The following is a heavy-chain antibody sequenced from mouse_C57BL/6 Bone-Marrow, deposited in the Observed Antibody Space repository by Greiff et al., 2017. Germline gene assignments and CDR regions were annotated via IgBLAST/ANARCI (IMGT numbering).Heavy chain of an antibody. Sequence: EVQLQQSGPELVKPGASVKISCKASGYTFTDYYMNWVKQSHGKSLEWIGDINPNNGGTSYNQKFKGKATLTVDKSSSTAYMQLSSLTSEDSAVYYCARENDGYRYAMDYWGQGTSVTVSS. J-gene: IGHJ4*01. V-gene: IGHV1-26*01. CDR3: ARENDGYRYAMDY. CDR1: GYTFTDYY. D-gene: IGHD2-3*01. CDR2: INPNNGGT.